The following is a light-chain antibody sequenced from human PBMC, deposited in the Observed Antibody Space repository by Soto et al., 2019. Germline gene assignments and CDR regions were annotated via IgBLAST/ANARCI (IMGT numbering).Light chain of an antibody. J-gene: IGLJ2*01. V-gene: IGLV2-23*01. CDR3: CSYAGSSTLV. CDR2: DDT. CDR1: SSDVGSYNL. Sequence: QSALTQPASVSGSPGQSITISCTGTSSDVGSYNLVSWYQQHTGKAPKLMIYDDTKRPSGGSNRFSGSKSGNTASLTISGLQAEDEADYYCCSYAGSSTLVVGGGTKLTVL.